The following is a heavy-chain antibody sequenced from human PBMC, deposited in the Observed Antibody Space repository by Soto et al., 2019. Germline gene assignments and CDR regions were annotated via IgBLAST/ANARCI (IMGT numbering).Heavy chain of an antibody. V-gene: IGHV3-23*01. D-gene: IGHD2-21*02. CDR3: AKDAVPGDGLWLVAD. Sequence: DVQLLVSGGGLVQPGGSLRLSCAASGFSFSKYAMIWVRQAPGKGQEWVSGITGSGGTIEYAASVKGRFTISRDNSKNTVDLQMNSLRAEDTAMYYCAKDAVPGDGLWLVADWGQGTLVTVS. CDR2: ITGSGGTI. CDR1: GFSFSKYA. J-gene: IGHJ4*02.